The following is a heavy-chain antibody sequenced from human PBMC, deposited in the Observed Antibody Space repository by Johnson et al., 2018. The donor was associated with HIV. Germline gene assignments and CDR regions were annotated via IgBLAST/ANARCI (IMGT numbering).Heavy chain of an antibody. CDR1: GFTFSSYG. J-gene: IGHJ3*02. V-gene: IGHV3-30*02. CDR2: IRYDGSNK. D-gene: IGHD3-3*01. Sequence: QVQLVESGGGVVQPGGSLRLSCVASGFTFSSYGIHWVRQAPGKGLEWVAFIRYDGSNKYYADSVKGRFTIFRDNSKNTLYWQMNSRRAEDTAVYYCAKSLPGDYALDIWGQGTMVTVSS. CDR3: AKSLPGDYALDI.